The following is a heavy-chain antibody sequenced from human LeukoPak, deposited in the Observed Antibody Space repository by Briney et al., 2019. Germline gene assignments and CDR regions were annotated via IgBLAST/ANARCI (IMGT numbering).Heavy chain of an antibody. Sequence: GGSLRLSCAASGFTFSSYAMHWVRQAPGKGLEWVAVISYDGSNKYYADSVKGRFTISRDNSKNTLYLQMNGLRAEDTAVYYCARAPLRELFRGDYWGQGTLVTVSS. D-gene: IGHD2-15*01. CDR2: ISYDGSNK. V-gene: IGHV3-30-3*01. CDR1: GFTFSSYA. CDR3: ARAPLRELFRGDY. J-gene: IGHJ4*02.